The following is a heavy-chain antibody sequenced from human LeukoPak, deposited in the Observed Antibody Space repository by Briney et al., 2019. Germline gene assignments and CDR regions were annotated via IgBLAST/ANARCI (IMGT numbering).Heavy chain of an antibody. J-gene: IGHJ6*02. CDR2: ISSGSSYI. CDR3: ARVRDGYSYYYYGMDV. V-gene: IGHV3-21*01. CDR1: GFTFSSYS. D-gene: IGHD5-24*01. Sequence: GGSLRLSCAASGFTFSSYSMNWVRQAPGKGLEWVSSISSGSSYIYYADSVKGRFTISRDNATNSLYLQMNSLRNEDAAVYYCARVRDGYSYYYYGMDVWGQGTTVTVSS.